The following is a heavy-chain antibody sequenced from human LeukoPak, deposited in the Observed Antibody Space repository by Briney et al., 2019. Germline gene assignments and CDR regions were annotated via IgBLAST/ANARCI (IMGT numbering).Heavy chain of an antibody. CDR2: IYTTGST. CDR1: DGSITNSY. Sequence: SETLSLTCTVSDGSITNSYWSWIRQPAGKGLEWIGRIYTTGSTNYNPSLNSRVTMSVDTSKNQFSLKLNSVTAADMAVYYCARGPRATATQAFDIWGQGTMVTVSS. D-gene: IGHD2-15*01. V-gene: IGHV4-4*07. J-gene: IGHJ3*02. CDR3: ARGPRATATQAFDI.